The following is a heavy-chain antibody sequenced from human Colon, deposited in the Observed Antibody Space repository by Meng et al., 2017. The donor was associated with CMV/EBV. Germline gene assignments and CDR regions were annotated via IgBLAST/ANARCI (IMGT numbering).Heavy chain of an antibody. Sequence: QVPIHQWGPGLLKPSETLSLTCAISGGSFNAYYLTWIRQSPGKGLEWIGELNHSGSTNYNPSLKSRVTISIDTSKRHFSLRLTSVTAADTAVYYCARGRNGWLLPLDSWGQGTLVTVSS. V-gene: IGHV4-34*01. J-gene: IGHJ4*02. CDR3: ARGRNGWLLPLDS. D-gene: IGHD3-3*01. CDR2: LNHSGST. CDR1: GGSFNAYY.